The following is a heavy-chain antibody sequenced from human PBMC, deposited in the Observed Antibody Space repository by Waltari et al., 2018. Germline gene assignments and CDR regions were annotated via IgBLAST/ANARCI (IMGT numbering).Heavy chain of an antibody. CDR1: GGTFSSYA. J-gene: IGHJ6*02. D-gene: IGHD6-13*01. CDR3: ARDNWQQLVYGMDV. Sequence: QVQLVQSGAEVKKPGSSVKVSCKASGGTFSSYAISWVRQAPGQGLEWMGGIIPILGIANYAQKFQGRVKMTADKSTSTAYMELSSLRSEDTAVYYCARDNWQQLVYGMDVWGQGTTVTVSS. CDR2: IIPILGIA. V-gene: IGHV1-69*10.